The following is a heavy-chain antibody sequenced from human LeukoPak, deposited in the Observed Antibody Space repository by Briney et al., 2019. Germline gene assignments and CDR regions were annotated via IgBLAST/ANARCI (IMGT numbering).Heavy chain of an antibody. J-gene: IGHJ6*04. Sequence: GGSLRLSCAASGSTFSSYEMNWVRQAPGKGLEWVSYMRSSGTTIYYADSVKGRFTISRDNAKNSLYLQMNSLRAEDTAVYYCAELGITMIGGVWGKGTTVTISS. CDR1: GSTFSSYE. V-gene: IGHV3-48*03. D-gene: IGHD3-10*02. CDR2: MRSSGTTI. CDR3: AELGITMIGGV.